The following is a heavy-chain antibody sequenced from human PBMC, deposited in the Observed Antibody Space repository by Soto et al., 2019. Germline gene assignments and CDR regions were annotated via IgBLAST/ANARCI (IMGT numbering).Heavy chain of an antibody. CDR3: ARGGWNYGPGPFDL. CDR1: GYTFTNYG. V-gene: IGHV1-18*04. D-gene: IGHD1-7*01. Sequence: QVQLVQSGTEVKTPGASVKVSCHASGYTFTNYGINWVRPAPGHGLEWMAWISAYNGKPPHAPFVQDRVTMTTDTATRTAYMELTSLISDDTAVYYCARGGWNYGPGPFDLWGQGTMVTVSS. J-gene: IGHJ3*01. CDR2: ISAYNGKP.